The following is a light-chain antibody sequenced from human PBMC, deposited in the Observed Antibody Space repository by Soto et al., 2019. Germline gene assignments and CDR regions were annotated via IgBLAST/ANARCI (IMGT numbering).Light chain of an antibody. J-gene: IGKJ4*01. CDR3: QQYSVWPLT. CDR2: GAS. Sequence: EIVLTQSPATLSVSPGERAALSCRASQSVSSNLAWYQQKPGQPPRLLIFGASTRATGIPARFSGSGSEAEFTLTISSLQSEGFAVYYCQQYSVWPLTFGGGTKVDIK. V-gene: IGKV3D-15*01. CDR1: QSVSSN.